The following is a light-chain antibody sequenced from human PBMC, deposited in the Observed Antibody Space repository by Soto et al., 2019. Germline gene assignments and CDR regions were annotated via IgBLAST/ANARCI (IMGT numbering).Light chain of an antibody. V-gene: IGKV4-1*01. J-gene: IGKJ2*01. Sequence: DIVMTQSPDSLAVSLGERATFNCKSGQSVLYSSNNKNYLAWHQQKPGQPPKLLISWASTRESGVPDRFSGSGSGTDFTLTISSLQAEDVAVYYCQQYYATPYTFGQGTKLEIK. CDR2: WAS. CDR1: QSVLYSSNNKNY. CDR3: QQYYATPYT.